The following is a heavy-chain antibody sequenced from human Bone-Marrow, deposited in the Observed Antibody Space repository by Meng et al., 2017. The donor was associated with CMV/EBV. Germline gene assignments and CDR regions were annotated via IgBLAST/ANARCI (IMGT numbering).Heavy chain of an antibody. D-gene: IGHD1-1*01. J-gene: IGHJ4*02. CDR2: IYHSGST. Sequence: SETLSLTCTVSDYSISSGYYWGWIRQPPGKGLEWIGSIYHSGSTYYNPSLKSRVTISVDTSKNQSSLKLSSVTAADTAVYYCASRAERRWGYYFDYWGQGTLVTVSS. CDR3: ASRAERRWGYYFDY. CDR1: DYSISSGYY. V-gene: IGHV4-38-2*02.